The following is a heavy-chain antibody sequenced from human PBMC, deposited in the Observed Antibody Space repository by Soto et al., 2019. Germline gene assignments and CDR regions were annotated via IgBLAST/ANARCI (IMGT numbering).Heavy chain of an antibody. J-gene: IGHJ1*01. CDR3: VRDFTYDKCGYLRSL. CDR1: GYNFDSYG. V-gene: IGHV1-18*01. CDR2: GSTYTGNT. Sequence: GASVKVSCKASGYNFDSYGISWVRQAPGQGLQWMGWGSTYTGNTHSSQNFQGRLSMTTDTSTNTAYMQLRSLRNDDTAVYYCVRDFTYDKCGYLRSLWGQGTLVTVSS. D-gene: IGHD3-22*01.